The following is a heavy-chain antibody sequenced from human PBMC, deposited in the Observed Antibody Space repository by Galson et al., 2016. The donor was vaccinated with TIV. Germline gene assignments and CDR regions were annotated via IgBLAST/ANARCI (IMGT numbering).Heavy chain of an antibody. J-gene: IGHJ6*02. CDR3: VRVSPCFWGCAYYYQHGMDV. Sequence: ETLSLTCTVSDGSITSFYWSWIRQPPGKGLEWIGDIYYSGTTNYNPSLKSRVTMSLDISRNQFSLNLRSVTAADTAVYYCVRVSPCFWGCAYYYQHGMDVWGQGTTVTVSS. V-gene: IGHV4-59*01. D-gene: IGHD7-27*01. CDR1: DGSITSFY. CDR2: IYYSGTT.